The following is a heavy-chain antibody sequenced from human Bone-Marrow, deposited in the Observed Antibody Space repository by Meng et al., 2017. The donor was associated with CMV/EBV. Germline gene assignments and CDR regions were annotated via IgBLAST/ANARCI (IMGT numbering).Heavy chain of an antibody. J-gene: IGHJ4*02. Sequence: SVKVSCKASRDTFSSYTISWVRQAPGQGLEWMGGIIPIFGTANYAQKFHGRVTITTDESTTTVYMELSSLKIEDTAVYYCAREVPRPGFFDYWGQGTLVTVSS. CDR1: RDTFSSYT. CDR2: IIPIFGTA. D-gene: IGHD1-1*01. V-gene: IGHV1-69*05. CDR3: AREVPRPGFFDY.